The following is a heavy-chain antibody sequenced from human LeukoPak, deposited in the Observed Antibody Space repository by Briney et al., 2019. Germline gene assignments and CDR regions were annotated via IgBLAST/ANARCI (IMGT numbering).Heavy chain of an antibody. V-gene: IGHV4-39*07. J-gene: IGHJ3*02. CDR3: ARVAYYYGHDAFDI. D-gene: IGHD3-10*01. Sequence: PSETLSLTCTVSGGSISSSNYYWGWIRQPPGMTLEWIGSVYYSGSAFYNPSLKSRVTISVDTSKNQFSLKLSSVTAADTAVYYCARVAYYYGHDAFDIWGQGTMVTVSS. CDR2: VYYSGSA. CDR1: GGSISSSNYY.